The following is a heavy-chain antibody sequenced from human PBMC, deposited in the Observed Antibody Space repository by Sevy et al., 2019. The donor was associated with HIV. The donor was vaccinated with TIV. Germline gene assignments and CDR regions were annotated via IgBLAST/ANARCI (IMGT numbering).Heavy chain of an antibody. D-gene: IGHD2-2*01. Sequence: GGSLRLSCVASGFTFSNAWMSWVRQAPGKGLEWVGRIKSKTAGGTTDYAAPVKGIVTISRDYSKNTRYLQMNSLKTEDTAVYYCTAIVVVPAELWGQGTLVTVSS. CDR3: TAIVVVPAEL. J-gene: IGHJ4*02. V-gene: IGHV3-15*01. CDR2: IKSKTAGGTT. CDR1: GFTFSNAW.